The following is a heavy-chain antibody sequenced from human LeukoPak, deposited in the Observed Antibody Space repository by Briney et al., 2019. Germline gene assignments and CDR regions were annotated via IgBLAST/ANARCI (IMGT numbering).Heavy chain of an antibody. Sequence: GESLKISCKGSGYSFTTYWIAWVRQMPGRGLEWMGIISPDDSEIRYSPSFRGQVTISADKSTSTAYLQWSRLKASDTAIYYCARHEGSGGYYSHWGQGTLVTVSS. CDR3: ARHEGSGGYYSH. CDR1: GYSFTTYW. D-gene: IGHD1-26*01. J-gene: IGHJ4*02. CDR2: ISPDDSEI. V-gene: IGHV5-51*01.